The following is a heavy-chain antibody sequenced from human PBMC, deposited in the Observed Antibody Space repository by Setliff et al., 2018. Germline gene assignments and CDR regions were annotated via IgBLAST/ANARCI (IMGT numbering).Heavy chain of an antibody. CDR3: ARHRVGNSGYAIPILDF. CDR1: GYSFISYW. V-gene: IGHV5-51*01. Sequence: PGESLKISCQTSGYSFISYWIGWVRQMPGKGLEWIGIIDPGDSETKYSPSFQGQISISADKSITTAYLQWSSLKASDTAIYYCARHRVGNSGYAIPILDFWGQGALVTVSS. CDR2: IDPGDSET. D-gene: IGHD5-12*01. J-gene: IGHJ4*02.